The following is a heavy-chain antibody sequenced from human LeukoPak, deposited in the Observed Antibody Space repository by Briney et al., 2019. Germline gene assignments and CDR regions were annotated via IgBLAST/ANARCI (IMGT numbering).Heavy chain of an antibody. D-gene: IGHD6-19*01. CDR3: ARNTEGAGRLYYYGMDV. J-gene: IGHJ6*02. CDR2: IYYSGST. V-gene: IGHV4-39*01. CDR1: GGSISSSTYY. Sequence: SETLSLTCIVSGGSISSSTYYWGWIRQPPGKGLEWIGSIYYSGSTYYNPSLQSRVTISVDTSKNQFSLKLSSVTAADTAVYYCARNTEGAGRLYYYGMDVWGQGTTVTVSS.